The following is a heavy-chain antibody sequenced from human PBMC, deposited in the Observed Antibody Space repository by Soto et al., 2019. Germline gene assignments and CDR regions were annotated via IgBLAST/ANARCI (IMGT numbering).Heavy chain of an antibody. CDR2: ISSSSSYT. D-gene: IGHD3-10*01. J-gene: IGHJ5*02. V-gene: IGHV3-21*05. CDR1: GFTFSSYS. Sequence: PGGSLRLSCAASGFTFSSYSMNWVRQAPWKGLEWVSYISSSSSYTNYADSVKGRFTISRDNAKNSLYLQMNSLRAEDTAVYYCARDHYGPGWFDPWGQGTLVTVSS. CDR3: ARDHYGPGWFDP.